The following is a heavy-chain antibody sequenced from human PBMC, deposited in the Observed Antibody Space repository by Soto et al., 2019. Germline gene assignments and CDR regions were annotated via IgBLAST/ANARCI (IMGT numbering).Heavy chain of an antibody. CDR3: ATKIVAATSDY. CDR2: ISYDGSNK. V-gene: IGHV3-30*03. Sequence: GGSLRLSCAASGFTFSSYDMHWVRQAPGKGLEWVAVISYDGSNKYYADSVKGRFTISRDNSKNPLYLQMNSLRTEDTAVYYCATKIVAATSDYWGQGTLVTVSS. CDR1: GFTFSSYD. J-gene: IGHJ4*02. D-gene: IGHD2-15*01.